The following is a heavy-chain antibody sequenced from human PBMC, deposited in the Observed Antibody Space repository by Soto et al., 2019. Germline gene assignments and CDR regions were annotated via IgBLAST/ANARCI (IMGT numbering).Heavy chain of an antibody. Sequence: QLLESGGDLVHPGKSLRLSCAASGFMLDNYAMSWIRQAPGKGPEWVSTVGGSDGDSNGVAWYEDSVRGRFIISRAMSAHTLSMQMDNLRVEDTARYYCVKRVRNWGDFDLLGQGTKVVVSS. D-gene: IGHD3-16*01. CDR2: VGGSDGDSNGVA. CDR3: VKRVRNWGDFDL. V-gene: IGHV3-23*01. CDR1: GFMLDNYA. J-gene: IGHJ3*01.